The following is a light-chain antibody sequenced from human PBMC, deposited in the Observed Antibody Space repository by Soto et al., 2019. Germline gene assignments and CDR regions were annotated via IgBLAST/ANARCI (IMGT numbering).Light chain of an antibody. CDR1: SSDDGTYNL. Sequence: QSALTQPASVSGSPGQSITISCTGSSSDDGTYNLVSWYQQHPGKAPKLMIYEGNKRPSGVSNRFSGSKSGNTASLTISGLQAEDEADYYCRSYAGSSTVEVFGGGTKLTVL. CDR2: EGN. J-gene: IGLJ2*01. V-gene: IGLV2-23*03. CDR3: RSYAGSSTVEV.